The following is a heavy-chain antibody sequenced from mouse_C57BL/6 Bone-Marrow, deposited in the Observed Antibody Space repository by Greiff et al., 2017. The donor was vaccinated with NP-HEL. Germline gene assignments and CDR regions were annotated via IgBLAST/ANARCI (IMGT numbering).Heavy chain of an antibody. V-gene: IGHV1-52*01. CDR1: GYTFTSYW. CDR3: ARWGTTVVAYYAMDY. CDR2: IDPSDSET. J-gene: IGHJ4*01. D-gene: IGHD1-1*01. Sequence: QVQLQQPGAELVRPGSSVKLSCKASGYTFTSYWMHWVKQRPIQGLEWIGNIDPSDSETHYNQKFKDKATLTVDKSSSTAYMQLSSRTSEDSAVYYCARWGTTVVAYYAMDYWGQGTSVTVSS.